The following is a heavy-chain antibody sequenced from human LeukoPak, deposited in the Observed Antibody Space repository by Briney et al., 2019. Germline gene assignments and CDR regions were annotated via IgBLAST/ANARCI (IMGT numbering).Heavy chain of an antibody. V-gene: IGHV4-59*01. CDR3: ARDPTTVTKGLDI. CDR2: TYYSGTT. CDR1: GGSISGYY. D-gene: IGHD4-17*01. J-gene: IGHJ3*02. Sequence: SETLSLTCTVSGGSISGYYWSWLRQPPGKGLEWIGYTYYSGTTNYNLSLKSRVTISLDTSKNQFSLKLSSVTAADAAVYFCARDPTTVTKGLDIWGQGTMVTVSS.